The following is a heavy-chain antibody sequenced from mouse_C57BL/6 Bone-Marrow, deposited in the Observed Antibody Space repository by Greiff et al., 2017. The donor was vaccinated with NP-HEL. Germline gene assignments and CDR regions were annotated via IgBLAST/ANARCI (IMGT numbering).Heavy chain of an antibody. CDR3: ARRLRRAIDY. Sequence: VQLQQPGAELVKPGASVKMSCKASGYTFTSYWITWVKQRPGQGLEWIGDIYPGSGSTNSNEKFKSKATLTVDTSSSTAYMPLSSQTSENSAVSYFARRLRRAIDYWGQGTSVTVSS. J-gene: IGHJ4*01. V-gene: IGHV1-55*01. D-gene: IGHD2-2*01. CDR1: GYTFTSYW. CDR2: IYPGSGST.